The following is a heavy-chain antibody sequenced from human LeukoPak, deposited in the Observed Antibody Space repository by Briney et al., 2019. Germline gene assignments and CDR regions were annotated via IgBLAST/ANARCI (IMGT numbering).Heavy chain of an antibody. D-gene: IGHD4-23*01. CDR2: ISSSSSYI. Sequence: GGSLRLSCAASGFTFSSYSMNWVRQAPGKGLEWVSSISSSSSYIYYADSVKGRFTISRDNAKNSLYLQMNSLRAEDTAVYYCARDTVADDAFDIWGQGTMVTVSS. CDR3: ARDTVADDAFDI. J-gene: IGHJ3*02. CDR1: GFTFSSYS. V-gene: IGHV3-21*01.